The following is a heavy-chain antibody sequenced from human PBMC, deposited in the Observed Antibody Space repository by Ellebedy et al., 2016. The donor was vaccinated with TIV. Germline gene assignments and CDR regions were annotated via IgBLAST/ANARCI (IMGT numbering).Heavy chain of an antibody. CDR2: VNNDGSNT. Sequence: GGSLRLXXAASGFTFSNHWMFWVRQAPGMGLVWVSRVNNDGSNTLYADSVKGRFTISRDNAKNTLYLQMNSLRAEDTGVYYCARRSSGYCVGVKCTTDFDYWGQGSLVTVSS. D-gene: IGHD2-2*03. V-gene: IGHV3-74*01. J-gene: IGHJ4*02. CDR3: ARRSSGYCVGVKCTTDFDY. CDR1: GFTFSNHW.